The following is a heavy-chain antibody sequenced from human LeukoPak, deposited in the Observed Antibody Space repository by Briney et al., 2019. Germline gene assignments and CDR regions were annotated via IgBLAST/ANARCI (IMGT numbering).Heavy chain of an antibody. CDR1: GYTFTGYY. V-gene: IGHV1-2*02. Sequence: ASVKVSCKASGYTFTGYYMHWVRQAPGQGLEWMGWINPNSGGTNYAQKFQGRVTMTRDTSISTAYMELSRLRSDDTAVYYCATLTGIKFGWFDPWGQGTLVTVSS. J-gene: IGHJ5*02. CDR3: ATLTGIKFGWFDP. CDR2: INPNSGGT. D-gene: IGHD2-21*02.